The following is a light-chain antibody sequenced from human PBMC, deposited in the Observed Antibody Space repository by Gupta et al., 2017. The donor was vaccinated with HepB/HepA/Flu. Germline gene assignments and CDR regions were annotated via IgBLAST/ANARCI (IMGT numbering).Light chain of an antibody. CDR3: QQDNSYSGT. Sequence: SVGDRVTITCRASQSISSWLAWYQQKPGKAPKVLIYEASTLESGVPSRFSGSGSGTEFTLTINSLQPDDFATYYCQQDNSYSGTFGQGTKVEIK. CDR2: EAS. CDR1: QSISSW. V-gene: IGKV1-5*03. J-gene: IGKJ1*01.